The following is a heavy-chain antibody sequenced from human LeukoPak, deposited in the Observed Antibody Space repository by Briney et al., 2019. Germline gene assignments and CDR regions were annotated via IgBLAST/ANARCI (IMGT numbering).Heavy chain of an antibody. J-gene: IGHJ4*02. CDR3: ARGRVEEYCSSTSCQRAYYFDY. V-gene: IGHV3-23*01. D-gene: IGHD2-2*01. Sequence: GASLKLSCSASGFSVSAYAMSWVRQAPGKGLEWVSHIGTSGPGRFYADSVKGRFTISRDSSENTLYLQMNSLRAEDTAVYYCARGRVEEYCSSTSCQRAYYFDYWGQGTLVTVSS. CDR1: GFSVSAYA. CDR2: IGTSGPGR.